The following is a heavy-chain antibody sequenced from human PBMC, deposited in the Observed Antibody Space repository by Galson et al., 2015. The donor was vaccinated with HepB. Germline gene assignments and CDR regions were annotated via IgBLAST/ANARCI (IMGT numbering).Heavy chain of an antibody. Sequence: SLRLSCAASGFTVSSNYMSWVRQAPGKGLEWVSVIYSGGSTYYADSVKGRFTISRDNSKNTLYLQMNSLRAEDTAVYYCARVAPLCAARPKNCYGMDVWGQGTTVTVSS. D-gene: IGHD6-6*01. V-gene: IGHV3-53*01. J-gene: IGHJ6*02. CDR2: IYSGGST. CDR3: ARVAPLCAARPKNCYGMDV. CDR1: GFTVSSNY.